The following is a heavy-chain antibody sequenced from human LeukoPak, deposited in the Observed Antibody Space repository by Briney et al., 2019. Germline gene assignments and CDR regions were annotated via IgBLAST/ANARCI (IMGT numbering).Heavy chain of an antibody. CDR3: ARESTYYYGSGSPIDY. Sequence: GGSLRLSCAASGFTFSSYNMNWVRQAPGKGLEWVSYISSSSTIYHADSVKGRFTISRDNAKNALYLQMNSLRDEDTAVYYCARESTYYYGSGSPIDYWGQGTLVTVSS. V-gene: IGHV3-48*02. CDR2: ISSSSTI. CDR1: GFTFSSYN. J-gene: IGHJ4*02. D-gene: IGHD3-10*01.